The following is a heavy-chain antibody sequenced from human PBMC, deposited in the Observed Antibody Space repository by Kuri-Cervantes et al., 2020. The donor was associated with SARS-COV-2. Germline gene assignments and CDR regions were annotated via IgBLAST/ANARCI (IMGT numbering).Heavy chain of an antibody. Sequence: GGSLRLSCAASGFTFSSYGMHWVRQAPGKGLEWVAVIWYDGSNKYYADSVKGRFTISRDNAKNSLYLQMNSLRAEDTAVYYCARDRAYSSSWRRTNWFDPWGQGTLVTVSS. J-gene: IGHJ5*02. V-gene: IGHV3-33*01. CDR1: GFTFSSYG. D-gene: IGHD6-13*01. CDR3: ARDRAYSSSWRRTNWFDP. CDR2: IWYDGSNK.